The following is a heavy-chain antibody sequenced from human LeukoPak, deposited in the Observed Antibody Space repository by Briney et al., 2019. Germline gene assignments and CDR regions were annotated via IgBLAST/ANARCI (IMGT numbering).Heavy chain of an antibody. D-gene: IGHD3-10*01. CDR1: GYTFTSYG. V-gene: IGHV1-46*01. CDR3: ARDMAGTYYYGSGSYSDY. Sequence: ASVKVSCKASGYTFTSYGINWVRQAPGQGLEWMGIINPSGGSTSYAQKFQGRVTMTRDMSTSTVYMELSSLRSEDTAVYYCARDMAGTYYYGSGSYSDYWGQGTLVTVSS. CDR2: INPSGGST. J-gene: IGHJ4*02.